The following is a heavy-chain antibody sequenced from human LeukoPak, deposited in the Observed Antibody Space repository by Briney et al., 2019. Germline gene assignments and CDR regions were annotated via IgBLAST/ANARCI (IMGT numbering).Heavy chain of an antibody. CDR1: GGSFSGYY. CDR2: IYYSGST. Sequence: SETLSLTCAVYGGSFSGYYWSRIRQHPGKGLEWIGYIYYSGSTHYNPSLKSRVTMSVDTSKSQFSLKLSSVTAADTAVYYCAREVIVVVPAAHGAFDIWGQGTMVTVSS. CDR3: AREVIVVVPAAHGAFDI. V-gene: IGHV4-59*01. J-gene: IGHJ3*02. D-gene: IGHD2-2*01.